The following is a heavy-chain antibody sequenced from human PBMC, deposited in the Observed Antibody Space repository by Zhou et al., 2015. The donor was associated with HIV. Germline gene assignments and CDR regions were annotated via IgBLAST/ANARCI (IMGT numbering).Heavy chain of an antibody. V-gene: IGHV1-69*01. D-gene: IGHD3-10*01. CDR2: IIPIFGTA. CDR3: ARGRGLLWFGESNPYYYYGMDV. J-gene: IGHJ6*02. CDR1: GGTFSSYA. Sequence: QVQLVQSGAEVKKPGSSVKVSCKASGGTFSSYAISWVRQAPGQGLEWMGGIIPIFGTANYAQKFQGRVTITADESTSTAYMELSSLRSEDTAVYYCARGRGLLWFGESNPYYYYGMDVWGQGTTVIVSS.